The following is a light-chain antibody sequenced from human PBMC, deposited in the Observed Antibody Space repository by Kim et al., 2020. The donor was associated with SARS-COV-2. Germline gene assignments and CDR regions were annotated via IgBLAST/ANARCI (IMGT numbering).Light chain of an antibody. CDR2: DAF. CDR3: QQRSNWPPT. CDR1: QNIRNY. V-gene: IGKV3-11*01. J-gene: IGKJ1*01. Sequence: LSPGERATLSCRANQNIRNYLGWYQQKPGQAPRLLISDAFKRATGIPARVSGSGSGTDFTLTISSLEPEDSAIYFCQQRSNWPPTFGQGTKVDIK.